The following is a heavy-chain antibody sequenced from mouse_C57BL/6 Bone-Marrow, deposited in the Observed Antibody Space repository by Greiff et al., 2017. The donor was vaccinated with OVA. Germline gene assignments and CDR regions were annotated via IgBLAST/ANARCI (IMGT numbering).Heavy chain of an antibody. CDR3: AKGDYGSSPSYWYFDV. CDR1: GYTFTSYW. V-gene: IGHV1-52*01. J-gene: IGHJ1*03. CDR2: IDPSDSET. D-gene: IGHD1-1*01. Sequence: VQLQQPGAELVRPGSSVKLSCKASGYTFTSYWMHWVKQRPIQGLEWIGNIDPSDSETHYNQKFKDKATLTVDKSSSTAYMQLSSLTSEDSAVYYCAKGDYGSSPSYWYFDVWGTGTTVTVTS.